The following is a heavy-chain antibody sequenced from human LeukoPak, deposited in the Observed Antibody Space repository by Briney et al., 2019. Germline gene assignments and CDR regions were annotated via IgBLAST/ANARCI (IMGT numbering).Heavy chain of an antibody. CDR1: GYTFTSYA. D-gene: IGHD3-22*01. CDR3: ARELYYYDSSGFGY. V-gene: IGHV1-3*01. J-gene: IGHJ4*02. Sequence: ASVKVSCKASGYTFTSYAMHWVRQAPGQRLEWMGWINAGNGNTKYSQKFQGRVAITRDTSASTAYMELSSLRSEDTAVYYCARELYYYDSSGFGYWGQGTLVTVSS. CDR2: INAGNGNT.